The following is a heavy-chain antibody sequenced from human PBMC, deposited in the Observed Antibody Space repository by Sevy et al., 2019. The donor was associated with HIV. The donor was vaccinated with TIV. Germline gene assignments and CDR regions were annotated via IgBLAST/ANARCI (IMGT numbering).Heavy chain of an antibody. CDR3: TRDPWDHGSGSFYFAN. J-gene: IGHJ4*02. Sequence: GESLKISCAASGFIVSSSPMSWVRQAPGKGLEWLSVFSGGLKTYDADSVRGRFTISRDSSENTLSLQMNSLRAEDTAVYFCTRDPWDHGSGSFYFANWGQGTLVTVSS. D-gene: IGHD3-10*01. CDR1: GFIVSSSP. V-gene: IGHV3-53*01. CDR2: FSGGLKT.